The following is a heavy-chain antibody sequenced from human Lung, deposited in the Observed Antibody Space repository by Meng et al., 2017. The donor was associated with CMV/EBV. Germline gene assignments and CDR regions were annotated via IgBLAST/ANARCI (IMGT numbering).Heavy chain of an antibody. V-gene: IGHV4-39*07. CDR3: VTETGYNYDN. D-gene: IGHD5-24*01. CDR1: GGSISSSSYY. J-gene: IGHJ4*02. CDR2: IYFSGNT. Sequence: QLRRRGPGQVQPSETLSLTCSVSGGSISSSSYYWGWIRQSPGKGLEWIGSIYFSGNTYYNPSLKSRVTMSVGTAQNKFSLTLRSVTAADTAVYYCVTETGYNYDNWGQGALVTVSS.